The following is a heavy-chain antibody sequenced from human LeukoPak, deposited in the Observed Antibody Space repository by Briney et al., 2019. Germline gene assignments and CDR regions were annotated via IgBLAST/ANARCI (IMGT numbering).Heavy chain of an antibody. D-gene: IGHD3-10*01. V-gene: IGHV5-51*01. CDR3: ARQDYYGSGSYSAPSYY. Sequence: GESLKISCKGSGYSFTSYWIAWVRQMPGKGLEWMGIIYPGDSDTRYSPSFQGQVTISADKSISTAYLQWSSLKASDTAMYYCARQDYYGSGSYSAPSYYWGQGTLVTVSS. J-gene: IGHJ4*02. CDR1: GYSFTSYW. CDR2: IYPGDSDT.